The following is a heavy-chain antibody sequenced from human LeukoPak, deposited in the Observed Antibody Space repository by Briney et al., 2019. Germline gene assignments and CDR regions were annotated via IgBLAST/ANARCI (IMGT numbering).Heavy chain of an antibody. V-gene: IGHV3-30*02. Sequence: GGSLRLSCAASGFSFSNYGMHWVRQAPGKGLEWVAFIRYDGSKKYYADSVKGRFTMSRDNSKNTLYLQMSSLRVEDTAVYYCAKERFPYCGDDCSPGYFQHWGQGTLVTVSS. J-gene: IGHJ1*01. D-gene: IGHD2-21*02. CDR1: GFSFSNYG. CDR2: IRYDGSKK. CDR3: AKERFPYCGDDCSPGYFQH.